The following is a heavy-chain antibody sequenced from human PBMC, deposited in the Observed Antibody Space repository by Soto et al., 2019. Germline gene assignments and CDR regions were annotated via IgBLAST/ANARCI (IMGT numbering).Heavy chain of an antibody. CDR3: AREPDPPRHYYDSSGQVALYYFDY. CDR1: GGSISSGDYY. Sequence: SETLSLTCTVSGGSISSGDYYWSWIRQPPGKGLEWIGYIYYSGSTYYNPSLKSRVTISVDTSKNQFSLKLSSVTAADTAVYYCAREPDPPRHYYDSSGQVALYYFDYWGQGTLVTVSS. V-gene: IGHV4-30-4*01. D-gene: IGHD3-22*01. J-gene: IGHJ4*02. CDR2: IYYSGST.